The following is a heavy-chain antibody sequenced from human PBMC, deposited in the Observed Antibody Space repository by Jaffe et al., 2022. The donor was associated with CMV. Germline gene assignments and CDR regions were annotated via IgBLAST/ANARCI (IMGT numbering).Heavy chain of an antibody. CDR1: GFTFSSYG. Sequence: QVQLVESGGGVVQPGRSLRLSCAASGFTFSSYGMHWVRQAPGKGLEWVALIWFDGSYKYHADSVKGRFTISRDNSKNTLFLQMNSLRAEDTAVYYCARDRGSSLTTGGFSDYWGQGTLVTVSS. CDR3: ARDRGSSLTTGGFSDY. V-gene: IGHV3-33*01. J-gene: IGHJ4*02. CDR2: IWFDGSYK. D-gene: IGHD4-17*01.